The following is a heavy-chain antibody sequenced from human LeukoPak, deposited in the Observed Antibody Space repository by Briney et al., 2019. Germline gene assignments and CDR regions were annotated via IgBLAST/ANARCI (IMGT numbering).Heavy chain of an antibody. CDR3: ARASGSSTPVEFDP. J-gene: IGHJ5*02. CDR2: IYYSGST. CDR1: GGSISRGGYY. V-gene: IGHV4-31*03. D-gene: IGHD6-13*01. Sequence: SQTLSLTCTVSGGSISRGGYYWSWIRQHPGKGLEWIGYIYYSGSTYYNPSLKSRVTISVDTSKNQFSLKLSSVTAADTAVYYCARASGSSTPVEFDPWGQGTLVTVSS.